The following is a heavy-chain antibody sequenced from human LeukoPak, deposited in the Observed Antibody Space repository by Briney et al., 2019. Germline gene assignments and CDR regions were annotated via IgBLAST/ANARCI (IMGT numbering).Heavy chain of an antibody. CDR3: ARQNSVAGTLDY. Sequence: SETLSLTCSVSGGSVSSGGYHWSWIRQPPGKGLEWIGYIYYSGSTNYNPSLRSRVTISVDTSKNQFSLKLSSVTAADTAVYYCARQNSVAGTLDYWGQGTLVTVSS. V-gene: IGHV4-61*08. CDR1: GGSVSSGGYH. D-gene: IGHD6-19*01. CDR2: IYYSGST. J-gene: IGHJ4*02.